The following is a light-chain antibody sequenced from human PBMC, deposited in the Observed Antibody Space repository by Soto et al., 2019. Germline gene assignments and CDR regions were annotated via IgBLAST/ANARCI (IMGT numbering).Light chain of an antibody. CDR1: QSLSSSY. CDR2: GTL. CDR3: HKDGFPLT. J-gene: IGKJ4*01. Sequence: EVVLTQSPGTLSLSPGERATLSCRASQSLSSSYLAWYQQKPGQAPRLLIYGTLSRATGVPDRFSGSGSGKDFTLTINSLEPEDFAVYYCHKDGFPLTFGGGTKVEIK. V-gene: IGKV3-20*01.